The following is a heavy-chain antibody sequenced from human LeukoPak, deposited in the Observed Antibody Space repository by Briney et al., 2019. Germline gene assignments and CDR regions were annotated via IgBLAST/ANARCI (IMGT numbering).Heavy chain of an antibody. J-gene: IGHJ4*02. CDR3: ATYSSSSEGY. Sequence: GGSLRLFCAAYGFTFSSYGMHWVRQAPGKGLEWVAVIWYDGSNKYYADSVKGRFTISRDNSKNTLYLQMNSLRAEDTAVYYCATYSSSSEGYWGQGTLVTVSS. D-gene: IGHD6-13*01. CDR2: IWYDGSNK. CDR1: GFTFSSYG. V-gene: IGHV3-33*01.